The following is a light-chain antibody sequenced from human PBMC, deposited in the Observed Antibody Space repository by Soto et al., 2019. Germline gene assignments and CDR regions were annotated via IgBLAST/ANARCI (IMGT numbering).Light chain of an antibody. CDR3: ASWDVSLNACV. V-gene: IGLV1-44*01. CDR2: TFA. J-gene: IGLJ3*02. CDR1: SSNIGSNA. Sequence: QSVLTQPPSASGTRGQRVTISCSGSSSNIGSNAVNWYQQLPGTAPKLLIYTFAQRPSGVPDRFSGSKSGTSASLAISGLQSEDEADYYCASWDVSLNACVFGGGTKLTVL.